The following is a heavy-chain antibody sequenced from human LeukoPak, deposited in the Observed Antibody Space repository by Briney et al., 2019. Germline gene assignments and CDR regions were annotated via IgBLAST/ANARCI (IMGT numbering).Heavy chain of an antibody. J-gene: IGHJ5*02. CDR1: GGSFSGYY. CDR2: TIHGGGT. Sequence: SETLSLTCAVYGGSFSGYYWSWIRQRPGHGLEGSGVTIHGGGTNYNQSLNSRVTISVDTSKNQFTLMRSFGTAAATAVYYCAREGIQGLRFLEWLPHNWFDPWGQGTLVTDSS. CDR3: AREGIQGLRFLEWLPHNWFDP. D-gene: IGHD3-3*01. V-gene: IGHV4-34*12.